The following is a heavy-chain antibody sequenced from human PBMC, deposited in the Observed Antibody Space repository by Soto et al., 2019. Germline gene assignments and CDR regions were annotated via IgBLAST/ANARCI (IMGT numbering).Heavy chain of an antibody. V-gene: IGHV3-15*07. Sequence: PGGSLRLSCAASGFTFSNAWMNWVRQAPGKGLEWVGRIKSKTDGGTTDYAAPVKGRFTISRDDSKNTLYLQMNSLKTEDTAVYYCTTHYYGSGSYYNVPSDDYYYYGMDVWGQGTTVTVS. CDR1: GFTFSNAW. CDR2: IKSKTDGGTT. J-gene: IGHJ6*02. CDR3: TTHYYGSGSYYNVPSDDYYYYGMDV. D-gene: IGHD3-10*01.